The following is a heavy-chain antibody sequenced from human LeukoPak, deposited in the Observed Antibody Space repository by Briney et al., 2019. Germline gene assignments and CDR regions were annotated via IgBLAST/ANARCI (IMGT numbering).Heavy chain of an antibody. CDR3: ARPLIALKDYYYGMDV. Sequence: GASVRVSCKAPDYTFTSYGISWVRQAPGQGLEWMGWISAYNGNTNYAQKLQGRVTITRDTSTSTVYMELSSLRSEDTAVYYCARPLIALKDYYYGMDVWGQGTTVTVSS. CDR2: ISAYNGNT. CDR1: DYTFTSYG. J-gene: IGHJ6*02. D-gene: IGHD2-8*01. V-gene: IGHV1-18*01.